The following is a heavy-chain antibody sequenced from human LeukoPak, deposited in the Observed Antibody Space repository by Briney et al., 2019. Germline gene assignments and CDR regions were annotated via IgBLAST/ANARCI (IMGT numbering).Heavy chain of an antibody. CDR2: ISSDGTDT. CDR3: ARVHYGDYVDY. CDR1: GFTFSNYW. Sequence: GGSLRLSCAASGFTFSNYWMHWVRQAPGKGLVWVSRISSDGTDTSYADSVKGRFTISRDNAKNTLYLQMNSLRAEDTAVYYCARVHYGDYVDYWGQGTLVTVSS. J-gene: IGHJ4*02. V-gene: IGHV3-74*01. D-gene: IGHD4-17*01.